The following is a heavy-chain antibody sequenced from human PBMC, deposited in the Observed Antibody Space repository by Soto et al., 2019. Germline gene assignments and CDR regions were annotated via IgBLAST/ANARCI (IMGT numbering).Heavy chain of an antibody. D-gene: IGHD2-2*03. CDR2: IIPIFGTA. Sequence: QVQLVQSGAEVKKPGSSVKVSCKASGGTFSSYAISWVRQAPGQGLEWMGGIIPIFGTANYAQKFQGRVTITADKSTSTAYMELSSLRSKDTAVYYCASSGYCSSTSCPYYFDYWGQGTLVTVSS. V-gene: IGHV1-69*06. J-gene: IGHJ4*02. CDR3: ASSGYCSSTSCPYYFDY. CDR1: GGTFSSYA.